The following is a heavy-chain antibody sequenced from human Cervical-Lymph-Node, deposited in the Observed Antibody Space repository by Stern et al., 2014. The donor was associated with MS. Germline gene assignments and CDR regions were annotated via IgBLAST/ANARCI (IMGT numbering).Heavy chain of an antibody. CDR1: GFSLSTSGMY. V-gene: IGHV2-70*01. D-gene: IGHD2-2*01. J-gene: IGHJ4*02. Sequence: QDTLRESVPALVKPTQTLTLNCTFSGFSLSTSGMYVSWIRQPPAKDLEWLALIDWDADKHYRTSMKTRLTISKDTSKNQVVLTMTNMDPVDTATYYCARTRVRGGHYVDYWGQGTLVTVSS. CDR2: IDWDADK. CDR3: ARTRVRGGHYVDY.